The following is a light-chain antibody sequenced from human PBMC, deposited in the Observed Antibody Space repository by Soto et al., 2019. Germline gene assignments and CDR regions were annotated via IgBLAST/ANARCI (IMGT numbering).Light chain of an antibody. CDR3: QHYGSSPKT. V-gene: IGKV3-20*01. CDR1: QSVSSSY. CDR2: GAS. Sequence: EIVLTQSPGTLSLSPGERATLSCRASQSVSSSYLAWYQQKPDQAPRLLIYGASSRATGIPDRFSGSGSGTDFTLTIRRLEPEDFAVYYCQHYGSSPKTFGQGTKLDIK. J-gene: IGKJ2*01.